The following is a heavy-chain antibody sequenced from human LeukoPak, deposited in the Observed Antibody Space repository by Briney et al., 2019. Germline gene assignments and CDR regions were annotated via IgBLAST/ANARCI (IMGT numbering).Heavy chain of an antibody. D-gene: IGHD6-19*01. CDR3: ARDRGSSGRLGRFDN. CDR2: IKQDGSEK. J-gene: IGHJ4*02. V-gene: IGHV3-7*01. CDR1: GFTLSTYW. Sequence: PEGSLRLSCAASGFTLSTYWMTWVRQAPGKGLEWVANIKQDGSEKYYVDSVKGRFTISRDNAKKLLYLQMNSPRVEDTAVYYCARDRGSSGRLGRFDNWGQGTLVTVSP.